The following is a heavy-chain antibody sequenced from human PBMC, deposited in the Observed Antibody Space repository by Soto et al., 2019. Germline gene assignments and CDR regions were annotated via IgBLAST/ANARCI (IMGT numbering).Heavy chain of an antibody. CDR2: IYRSGST. CDR3: ARGVLTGIPPAGDSSFDY. CDR1: GGSISSSNW. D-gene: IGHD6-13*01. J-gene: IGHJ4*01. Sequence: SETLRLTCAVSGGSISSSNWWSWGRQPPGKGLEWIGEIYRSGSTNYNPSLKSRVTISVDKSKNQFSLKLSSVPAADTAVYYCARGVLTGIPPAGDSSFDYWGHGTIVTVS. V-gene: IGHV4-4*02.